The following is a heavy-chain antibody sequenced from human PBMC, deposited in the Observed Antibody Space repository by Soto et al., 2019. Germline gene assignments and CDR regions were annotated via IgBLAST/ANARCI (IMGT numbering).Heavy chain of an antibody. CDR3: AREEDYGGNSGAFDI. CDR2: ISYDGSNK. CDR1: GFTFSSYA. V-gene: IGHV3-30-3*01. Sequence: GGSLRLSCAASGFTFSSYAMHWVRQAPGKGLEWVAVISYDGSNKYYADSVKGRFTISRDNSKNTLYLQMNSLRAEDTAVYYCAREEDYGGNSGAFDIWGQGTMVTVSS. D-gene: IGHD4-17*01. J-gene: IGHJ3*02.